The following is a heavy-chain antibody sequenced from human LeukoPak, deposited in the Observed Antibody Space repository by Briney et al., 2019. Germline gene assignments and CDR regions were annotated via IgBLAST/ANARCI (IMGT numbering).Heavy chain of an antibody. Sequence: SETLSLTCTISDGSVSSGTYYWGWVRQAAGKGLEWIVSIHYSGSPYYTPSLKPRPAIFVDTSRDQLSMDLSYVTAADTALYYCVRHISANTGYFDSCGQGTLVTVSS. CDR1: DGSVSSGTYY. CDR3: VRHISANTGYFDS. CDR2: IHYSGSP. V-gene: IGHV4-39*01. J-gene: IGHJ4*02.